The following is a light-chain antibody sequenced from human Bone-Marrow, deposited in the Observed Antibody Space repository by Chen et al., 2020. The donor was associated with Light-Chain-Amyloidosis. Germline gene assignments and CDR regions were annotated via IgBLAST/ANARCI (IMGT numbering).Light chain of an antibody. V-gene: IGLV6-57*01. Sequence: NFMLTQPPSVSESPGKTVNISCTGSSGSIATNYVQWYQQRSGSSPTTVIDEDDQRPSGVPDRFSGSIDRSSNSASLTISGLKTEDEADYYCQSYQGSSQGVFGGGTKLTVL. CDR3: QSYQGSSQGV. CDR1: SGSIATNY. J-gene: IGLJ3*02. CDR2: EDD.